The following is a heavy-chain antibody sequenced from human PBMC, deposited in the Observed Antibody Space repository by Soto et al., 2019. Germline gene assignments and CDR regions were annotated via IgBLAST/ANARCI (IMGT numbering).Heavy chain of an antibody. D-gene: IGHD2-8*02. CDR3: AKARIWSYIDD. Sequence: SLRLSCAASGFTFSSYGMHWVRQAPGKGLEWVAGIWYDGSNKYYADSVKGRFTISRDNSKKSLYLQMNSLTTEDTAFYFCAKARIWSYIDDWGQGTRVTVSS. V-gene: IGHV3-33*03. CDR1: GFTFSSYG. J-gene: IGHJ4*02. CDR2: IWYDGSNK.